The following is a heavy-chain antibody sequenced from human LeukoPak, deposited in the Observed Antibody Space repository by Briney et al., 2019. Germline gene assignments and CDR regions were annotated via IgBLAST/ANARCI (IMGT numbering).Heavy chain of an antibody. CDR2: FDPEDGET. V-gene: IGHV1-24*01. CDR3: ATGWGFRYFDWLLFDY. D-gene: IGHD3-9*01. Sequence: ATVKVSCKVSGYTLTELSMHWVRQAPGKGLEWTGGFDPEDGETIYAQKFQGRVTITEDTSTDTAYMELSSLRSEDTAVYYCATGWGFRYFDWLLFDYSGQGTLVTVSS. J-gene: IGHJ4*02. CDR1: GYTLTELS.